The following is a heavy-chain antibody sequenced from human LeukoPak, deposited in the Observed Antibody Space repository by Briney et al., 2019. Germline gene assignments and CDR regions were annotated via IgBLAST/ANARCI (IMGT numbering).Heavy chain of an antibody. V-gene: IGHV1-2*02. Sequence: ASVKVSCKASGYTFTGYYMHWVRQAPGQGLEWMGWINPNSGGTNYAQKFQGRVTMTRDTSISTAYMELSRLRYDDTAVYYCARDLERGYSXYXXMDVXGQGTTVXVPS. D-gene: IGHD2-2*03. CDR3: ARDLERGYSXYXXMDV. J-gene: IGHJ6*02. CDR1: GYTFTGYY. CDR2: INPNSGGT.